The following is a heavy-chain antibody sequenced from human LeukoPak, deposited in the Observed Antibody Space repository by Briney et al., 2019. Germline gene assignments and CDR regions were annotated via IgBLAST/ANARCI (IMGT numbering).Heavy chain of an antibody. Sequence: SQTLSLTCAISGDNVSSNSAAWNWIRQSPSGGLEWLGRTYYRSKWYNDYAVSVTSRITINPDTSKNQFSLQLNSVTPEDTAVYYCARRGYQLLWLSAFDIWGQGTMVTVSS. V-gene: IGHV6-1*01. CDR3: ARRGYQLLWLSAFDI. J-gene: IGHJ3*02. D-gene: IGHD2-2*01. CDR1: GDNVSSNSAA. CDR2: TYYRSKWYN.